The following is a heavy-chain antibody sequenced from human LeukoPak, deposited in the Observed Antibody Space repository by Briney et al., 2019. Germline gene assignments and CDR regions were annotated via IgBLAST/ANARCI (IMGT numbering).Heavy chain of an antibody. Sequence: SETLSLTCTVSGGSISSSSNYWGWIRQPPGKGLEWIGSIYYSGSTYYNPSLKSRVTISVDTSKNQFSLKLSSVTAADTAVYYCARRCSSGWYRGGYYFDYWGQGTLVTVSS. CDR1: GGSISSSSNY. CDR3: ARRCSSGWYRGGYYFDY. V-gene: IGHV4-39*01. D-gene: IGHD6-19*01. J-gene: IGHJ4*02. CDR2: IYYSGST.